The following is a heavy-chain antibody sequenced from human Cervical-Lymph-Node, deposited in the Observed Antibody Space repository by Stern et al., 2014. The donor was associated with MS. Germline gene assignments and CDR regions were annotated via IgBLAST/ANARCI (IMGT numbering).Heavy chain of an antibody. J-gene: IGHJ4*02. Sequence: VQLVESWGGLVKPGGSLRLSCAASGFTFSSYTMNWVRQAPGKGLEWVSSISSSSTSIYYADSVKGRFTISRDNAKNSLYLQMNNLRVEDTAVYYCARLKETYYYDYWGRGTLVTVSS. V-gene: IGHV3-21*01. CDR3: ARLKETYYYDY. CDR2: ISSSSTSI. CDR1: GFTFSSYT.